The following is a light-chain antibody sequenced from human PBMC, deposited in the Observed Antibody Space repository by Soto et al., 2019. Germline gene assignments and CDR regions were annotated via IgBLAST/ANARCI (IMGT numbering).Light chain of an antibody. CDR3: MQDLQIPWT. CDR1: QSLLHSNGYNY. Sequence: EIVMTQSPLSLPVTPGEPASISCKSSQSLLHSNGYNYLDWYLQKPGQSPQLLIYLGFNRASGVPDRFSASGSGTEFTLKISRVEAEDVGVYYCMQDLQIPWTFGQGTKVEI. J-gene: IGKJ1*01. V-gene: IGKV2-28*01. CDR2: LGF.